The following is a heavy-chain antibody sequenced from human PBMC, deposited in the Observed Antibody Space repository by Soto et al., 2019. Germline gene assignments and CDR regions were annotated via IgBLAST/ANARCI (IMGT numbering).Heavy chain of an antibody. CDR1: GGTFSSYA. D-gene: IGHD6-13*01. CDR2: IIPVFGTA. V-gene: IGHV1-69*13. CDR3: ERGNLPAAGTV. Sequence: ASVKVSCKASGGTFSSYAISWVRQAPGQGLEWMGGIIPVFGTANYAQKFQGRVTITADESTSTAYMELSSLRSEDTAVYYCERGNLPAAGTVWGQGTLVTVSS. J-gene: IGHJ4*02.